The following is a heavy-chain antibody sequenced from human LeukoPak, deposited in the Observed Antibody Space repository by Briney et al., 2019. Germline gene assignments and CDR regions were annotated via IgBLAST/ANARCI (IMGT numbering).Heavy chain of an antibody. CDR2: INQGGSET. CDR1: GFTFSNHW. J-gene: IGHJ2*01. V-gene: IGHV3-7*01. Sequence: PGGSLRLSCAASGFTFSNHWMSWVRQAPGNGLEWVANINQGGSETYYADSVKGRFTLSRDNAKSALHLELNSLRVEDTALYYCATEDCTDKGDFDLWGRGTLVTVSS. CDR3: ATEDCTDKGDFDL. D-gene: IGHD2/OR15-2a*01.